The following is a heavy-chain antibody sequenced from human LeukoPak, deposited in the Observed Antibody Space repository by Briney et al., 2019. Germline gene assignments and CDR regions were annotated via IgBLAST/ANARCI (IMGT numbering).Heavy chain of an antibody. V-gene: IGHV3-7*01. D-gene: IGHD5-24*01. CDR3: GGFGDEAGVDL. CDR1: GFMFSTYW. J-gene: IGHJ4*02. CDR2: IKPDGSET. Sequence: GGSLRLSCAASGFMFSTYWMTWVRQAAGKGLEWVANIKPDGSETYYVDSVKGRFTISRDNTKTLLYLQMNSLRGEDAAVYHCGGFGDEAGVDLWGQGTLVSVSS.